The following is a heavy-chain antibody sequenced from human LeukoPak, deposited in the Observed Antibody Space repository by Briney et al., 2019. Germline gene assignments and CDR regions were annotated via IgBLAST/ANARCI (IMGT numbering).Heavy chain of an antibody. V-gene: IGHV1-2*02. CDR3: ARDGNFDY. D-gene: IGHD1-14*01. CDR2: INPNSGDT. CDR1: GYNLIGYY. Sequence: GASVKVSCKAYGYNLIGYYMHWVRQAPGQGLEWMGWINPNSGDTNYAQKFQGRVTMTRDTSITTAYMEVSRLRSDDTAVYYCARDGNFDYWGQGTLVTVSS. J-gene: IGHJ4*02.